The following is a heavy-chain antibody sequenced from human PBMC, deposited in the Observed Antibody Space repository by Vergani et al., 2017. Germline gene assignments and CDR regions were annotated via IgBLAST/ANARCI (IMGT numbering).Heavy chain of an antibody. D-gene: IGHD1-1*01. J-gene: IGHJ4*02. CDR3: ARGKLTQGQYFDF. V-gene: IGHV3-48*01. CDR2: ISATRGTT. CDR1: GFRFSDYN. Sequence: EVQLVESGGGLVQRGGSLRLSCAASGFRFSDYNMNWVRPTPGKGLEWISYISATRGTTYYADSVKGRVTISRDNAKNSLFLQMNSLRVEDTAVYFCARGKLTQGQYFDFWGRGTLVTVSS.